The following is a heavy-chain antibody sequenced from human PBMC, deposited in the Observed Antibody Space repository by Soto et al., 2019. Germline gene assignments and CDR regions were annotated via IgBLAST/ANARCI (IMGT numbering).Heavy chain of an antibody. D-gene: IGHD3-10*01. V-gene: IGHV3-23*01. J-gene: IGHJ4*02. CDR3: AKGMFSSSPAAAGSFDY. Sequence: VGSLRLSCAASGFTFSSYAMSWVRQAPGKGLEWVAAIGGTDGKTYYADSVKGRFTISRDNSENTLYLQMSRLRAEDTAVYFCAKGMFSSSPAAAGSFDYWGQGALVTVSS. CDR2: IGGTDGKT. CDR1: GFTFSSYA.